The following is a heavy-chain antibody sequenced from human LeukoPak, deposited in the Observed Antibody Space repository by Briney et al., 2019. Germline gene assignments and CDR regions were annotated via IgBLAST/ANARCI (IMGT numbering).Heavy chain of an antibody. CDR1: GGSISSYY. D-gene: IGHD6-19*01. J-gene: IGHJ5*02. V-gene: IGHV4-59*01. CDR3: ARDRSSDWYWFDP. Sequence: SETLSLTCTVSGGSISSYYWSWIRQPPGKGLEWIGYIYYSGSTNYNPSLKSRVTISVDTSKNQFSLKLSSVTAADTAVYYCARDRSSDWYWFDPWGQGTLVTVSS. CDR2: IYYSGST.